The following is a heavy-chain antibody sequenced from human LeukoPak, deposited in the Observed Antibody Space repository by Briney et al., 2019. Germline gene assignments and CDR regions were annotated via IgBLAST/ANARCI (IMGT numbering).Heavy chain of an antibody. J-gene: IGHJ6*03. CDR2: IIPIFGTA. CDR3: ARGVAARQVHYYYYYYMDV. V-gene: IGHV1-69*05. D-gene: IGHD6-6*01. Sequence: SVKVSCKASGGTFSSYAISWVRQAPGQGREWMGGIIPIFGTANYAQKFQGRVTITTDESTSTAYMELSSLRSEDTAVYYCARGVAARQVHYYYYYYMDVWGKGTTVTVSS. CDR1: GGTFSSYA.